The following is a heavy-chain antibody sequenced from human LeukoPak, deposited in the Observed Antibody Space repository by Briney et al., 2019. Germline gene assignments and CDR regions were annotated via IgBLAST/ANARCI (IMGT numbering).Heavy chain of an antibody. V-gene: IGHV3-30-3*01. CDR2: ISYDGSNK. Sequence: PGGSLRLSCAASGFTFSSYAMHWVRQAPGKGLEWVAVISYDGSNKYYADSVKGRFTISRDNSKNTLYLQMNSLRAEDTAVYYCARVGCSSTSCWANYYYYGMDVWGQGTTVTVSS. D-gene: IGHD2-2*01. J-gene: IGHJ6*02. CDR3: ARVGCSSTSCWANYYYYGMDV. CDR1: GFTFSSYA.